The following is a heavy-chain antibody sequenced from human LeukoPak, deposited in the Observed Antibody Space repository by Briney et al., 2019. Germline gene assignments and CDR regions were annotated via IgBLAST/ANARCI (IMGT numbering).Heavy chain of an antibody. D-gene: IGHD2-2*01. CDR3: ASRYCSSTSCYVGYYYYGMDA. V-gene: IGHV1-2*02. CDR1: GYTFTGYY. CDR2: INPNSGGT. J-gene: IGHJ6*02. Sequence: GASVKVSCKASGYTFTGYYMHWVRQAPGQGLEWMGWINPNSGGTNYAQKFQGRVTMTRDTSISTAYMELSRLRSDDTAVYYCASRYCSSTSCYVGYYYYGMDAWGQGTTVTVSS.